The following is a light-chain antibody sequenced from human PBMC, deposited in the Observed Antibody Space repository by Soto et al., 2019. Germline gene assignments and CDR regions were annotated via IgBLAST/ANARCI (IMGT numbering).Light chain of an antibody. V-gene: IGLV2-14*01. CDR1: SSDVGRYNY. J-gene: IGLJ1*01. CDR2: EVT. Sequence: QSVLAQAASVSGSPGQSITISCTVTSSDVGRYNYVSWYQQYPGRAPKLIIYEVTNRPSGVSDRFSGSKSGNVASLTISGLQAADEADYYCGSYTSTYVRIFGTGTKV. CDR3: GSYTSTYVRI.